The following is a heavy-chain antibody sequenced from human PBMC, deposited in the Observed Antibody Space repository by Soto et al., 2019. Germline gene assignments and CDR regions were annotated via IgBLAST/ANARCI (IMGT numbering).Heavy chain of an antibody. CDR3: ARQAYYYDNNSFSY. J-gene: IGHJ4*02. Sequence: PGESLKISCKGSGYRFTTYWICWVRQMPGKGLACMGLIYPGDSNTRFSPSFQGQVTISVDMSISPAYLQWSSLRVSDNAMYYCARQAYYYDNNSFSYCRRGTLVAVCS. V-gene: IGHV5-51*01. CDR2: IYPGDSNT. CDR1: GYRFTTYW. D-gene: IGHD3-22*01.